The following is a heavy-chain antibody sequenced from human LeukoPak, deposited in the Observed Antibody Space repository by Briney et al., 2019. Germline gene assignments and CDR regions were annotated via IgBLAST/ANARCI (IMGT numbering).Heavy chain of an antibody. CDR2: IYYSGKT. Sequence: SETLSLTCTVSGDSISSSSYYWGWIRQPPGKGLEWIGNIYYSGKTHYNPSLKSQVTISADMSKNHFSLKLSSVTAADTAVYYCARRFAPSRNDAFDIWGQGTMVTVSS. J-gene: IGHJ3*02. CDR1: GDSISSSSYY. D-gene: IGHD3-10*01. CDR3: ARRFAPSRNDAFDI. V-gene: IGHV4-39*02.